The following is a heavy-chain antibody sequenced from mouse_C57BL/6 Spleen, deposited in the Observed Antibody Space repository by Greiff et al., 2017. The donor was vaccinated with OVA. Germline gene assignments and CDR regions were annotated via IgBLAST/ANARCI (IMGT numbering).Heavy chain of an antibody. CDR2: INPNNGGT. CDR1: GYTFTDYY. Sequence: VQLQQSGPELVKPGASVKISCKASGYTFTDYYMNWVKQSHGKSLEWIGDINPNNGGTSYNQKFKGKATLTVDKSSSTAYMELRSLTSEDSAVYYCARSDDYEGYYAMDYWGQGTSVTVSS. CDR3: ARSDDYEGYYAMDY. J-gene: IGHJ4*01. D-gene: IGHD2-4*01. V-gene: IGHV1-26*01.